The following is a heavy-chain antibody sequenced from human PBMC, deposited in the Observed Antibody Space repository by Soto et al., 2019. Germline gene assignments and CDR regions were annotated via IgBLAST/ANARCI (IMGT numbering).Heavy chain of an antibody. CDR2: ISYDGSNK. V-gene: IGHV3-30-3*01. Sequence: QVQLVESGGGVVQPGRSLRLSCAASGFTFSSYAMHWVRQAPGKGLEWVAVISYDGSNKYYADSVKGRFTISRDNSKNTLYLQMNSLRAEDTAVYYCARVKVSRTALGAFDIWGQGTMVTVSS. D-gene: IGHD1-20*01. CDR1: GFTFSSYA. J-gene: IGHJ3*02. CDR3: ARVKVSRTALGAFDI.